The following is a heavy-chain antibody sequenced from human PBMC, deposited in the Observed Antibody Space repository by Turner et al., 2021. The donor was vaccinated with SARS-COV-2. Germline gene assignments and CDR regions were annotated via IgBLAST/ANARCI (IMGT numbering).Heavy chain of an antibody. CDR1: GFTFSSYE. V-gene: IGHV3-48*03. CDR2: ISRSGRTI. D-gene: IGHD1-26*01. Sequence: EVQLVESGGGLVQPAGSLRLSFAASGFTFSSYEMNWVRQAPGKGMEWVSYISRSGRTIYYADSVKGRFTISRDNAKNSLYLQMNSLRAEDTAVYYCAREVVGAIHGMDVWGQGTTVTVSS. CDR3: AREVVGAIHGMDV. J-gene: IGHJ6*02.